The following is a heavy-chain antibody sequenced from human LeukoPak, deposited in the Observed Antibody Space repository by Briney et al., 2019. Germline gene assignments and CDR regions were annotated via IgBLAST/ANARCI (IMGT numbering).Heavy chain of an antibody. CDR1: GGTFSSYA. CDR2: IIPIFGTA. V-gene: IGHV1-69*06. Sequence: GSSVKVSCKASGGTFSSYAISWVRQAPGQGLEWMGGIIPIFGTANYAQKFQGRVTITADKSTSTAYMELSSLRSEDTAVYYCASSSGSSWYFTTFQHWGQGTLVTVSS. CDR3: ASSSGSSWYFTTFQH. J-gene: IGHJ1*01. D-gene: IGHD6-13*01.